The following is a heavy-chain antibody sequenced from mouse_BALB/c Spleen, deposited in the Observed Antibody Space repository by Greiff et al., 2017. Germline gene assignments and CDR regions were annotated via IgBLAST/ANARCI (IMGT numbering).Heavy chain of an antibody. CDR2: ISSGGSYT. CDR1: GFTFSSYA. Sequence: EVKLEESGGGLVKPGGSLKLSCAASGFTFSSYAMSWVRQTPEKRLEWVATISSGGSYTYYPDSVKGRFTISRDNAKNTLYLQMSSLRSEDTAMYYCARHPLCWGQGTLVTVSA. V-gene: IGHV5-9-3*01. J-gene: IGHJ3*01. CDR3: ARHPLC.